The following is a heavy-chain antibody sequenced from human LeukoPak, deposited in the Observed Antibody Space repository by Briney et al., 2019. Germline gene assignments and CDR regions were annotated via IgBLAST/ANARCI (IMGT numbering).Heavy chain of an antibody. V-gene: IGHV4-34*01. D-gene: IGHD3-3*01. CDR3: ARGRRNLRFLEWLLYMHFNY. CDR2: INHSEST. Sequence: SETLSLTCAVYGGSFSGYYWIWIRQPPGKGLEWIGEINHSESTNYNPSLKSRVTISVDTSKNQFSLKLSSVTAADTAVYYCARGRRNLRFLEWLLYMHFNYWGQGTLVTVSS. CDR1: GGSFSGYY. J-gene: IGHJ4*02.